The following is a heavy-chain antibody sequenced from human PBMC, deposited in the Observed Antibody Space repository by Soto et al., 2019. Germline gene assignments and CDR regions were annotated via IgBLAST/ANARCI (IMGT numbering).Heavy chain of an antibody. D-gene: IGHD6-13*01. CDR3: ARGPVTAAAGTGWDY. Sequence: SETLSLTCTVSGGSISSYYWSWIRQPPGKGLEWIGYIYYSGSTNYNPSLKSRVTISVDTSKNQFSLKLSSVTAADTAVYYCARGPVTAAAGTGWDYWGQGTLVTVSS. V-gene: IGHV4-59*01. CDR2: IYYSGST. J-gene: IGHJ4*02. CDR1: GGSISSYY.